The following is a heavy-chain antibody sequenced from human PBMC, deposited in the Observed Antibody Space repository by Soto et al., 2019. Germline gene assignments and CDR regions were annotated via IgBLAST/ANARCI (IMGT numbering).Heavy chain of an antibody. CDR2: VYYSGIT. V-gene: IGHV4-31*03. J-gene: IGHJ4*02. CDR1: GGSISSGDYY. D-gene: IGHD6-13*01. CDR3: AREMFSRTWYPGD. Sequence: QVQLQESGPGLVRPSQTLSLTCTVSGGSISSGDYYWSWIRQHPGRGLEWIGYVYYSGITFYNPSLTSRLTISVDTSNNQFYPRQGSVTAADTAVYYCAREMFSRTWYPGDWGQGTLVTVSS.